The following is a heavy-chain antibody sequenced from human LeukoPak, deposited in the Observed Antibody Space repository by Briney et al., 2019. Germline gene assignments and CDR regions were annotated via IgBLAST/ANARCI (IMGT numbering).Heavy chain of an antibody. Sequence: HTGGSLRLSCAASGFTFSSYGMNWVRQAPGKGLESLSYISPSGTDISYADSVKGRFTISRDNAKNSLYLQMNSLRVEDTAVYYCTRDPRNLDYWGQGTLVTVSS. CDR3: TRDPRNLDY. CDR2: ISPSGTDI. J-gene: IGHJ4*02. V-gene: IGHV3-48*04. CDR1: GFTFSSYG. D-gene: IGHD1-14*01.